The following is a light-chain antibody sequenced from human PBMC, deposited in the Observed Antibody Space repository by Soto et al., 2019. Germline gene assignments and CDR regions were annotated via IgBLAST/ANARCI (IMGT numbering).Light chain of an antibody. CDR3: QQLNSYPAIT. J-gene: IGKJ5*01. Sequence: IHITQSPSFLSASLGHGFTITFRASQGISSYIAWYQQKPGKAPKLLIYAASTLQSGVPSRFSGSGSGTEFTLTISSLQPEDFATYYCQQLNSYPAITFGQGTRLEI. CDR1: QGISSY. CDR2: AAS. V-gene: IGKV1-9*01.